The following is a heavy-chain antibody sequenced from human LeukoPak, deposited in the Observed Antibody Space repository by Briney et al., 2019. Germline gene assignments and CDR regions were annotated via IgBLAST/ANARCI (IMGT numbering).Heavy chain of an antibody. CDR1: GGSISSYY. D-gene: IGHD6-13*01. V-gene: IGHV4-59*01. J-gene: IGHJ4*02. CDR3: VRVVALGAAGYYFDY. CDR2: IYYSGST. Sequence: KSSETLSLICTVSGGSISSYYWSWIRQPPGKGLEWIGYIYYSGSTNYNPSLKSRVTISVDTSKTQFSLKLSSVTAADTAVYYCVRVVALGAAGYYFDYWGQGSLVTVSS.